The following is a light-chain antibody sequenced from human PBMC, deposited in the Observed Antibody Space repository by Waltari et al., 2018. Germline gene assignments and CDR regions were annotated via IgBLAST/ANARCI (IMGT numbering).Light chain of an antibody. V-gene: IGLV4-69*01. CDR2: VNSDGSH. J-gene: IGLJ3*02. CDR1: SGHSSNV. Sequence: QLVLTQSPSASASLGASVKLTCTLSSGHSSNVIAWHQQQPEKGPRLLMKVNSDGSHSKGDKIPDRFAGSSSWADHYLTMSSLQSEDEADYYCQAGGHGTWVFGGGTKLTVL. CDR3: QAGGHGTWV.